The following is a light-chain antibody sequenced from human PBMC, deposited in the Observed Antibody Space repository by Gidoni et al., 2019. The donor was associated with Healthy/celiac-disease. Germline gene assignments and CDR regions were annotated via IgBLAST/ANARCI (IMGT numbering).Light chain of an antibody. CDR1: QSVSSN. V-gene: IGKV3-15*01. CDR2: GAS. CDR3: QQYNNWPPYT. Sequence: EIVMTQSPATLSVSPGERATLSCRANQSVSSNLAWYQQKPGQAPRLLIYGASPRATGIPARFSGSGSGTEFTLTISSLQSEDFAVYYCQQYNNWPPYTFXXXTKLEIK. J-gene: IGKJ2*01.